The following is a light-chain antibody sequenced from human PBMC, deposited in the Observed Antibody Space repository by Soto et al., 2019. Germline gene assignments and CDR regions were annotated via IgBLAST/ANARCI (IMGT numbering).Light chain of an antibody. CDR2: EVS. Sequence: LTQPASVSGSPGQSITISCTGTSSDVGDYNYVSWYQQHPGKAPKLMIYEVSNRPSGVSNRFSGSKSGNTASLTISGLQAEDEADYYCSSYTSNNILYVFGTGTKVTVL. CDR3: SSYTSNNILYV. CDR1: SSDVGDYNY. J-gene: IGLJ1*01. V-gene: IGLV2-14*01.